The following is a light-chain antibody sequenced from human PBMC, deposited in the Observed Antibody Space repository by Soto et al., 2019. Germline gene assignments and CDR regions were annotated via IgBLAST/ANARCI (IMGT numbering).Light chain of an antibody. CDR3: QKYNSSKT. CDR2: AAS. V-gene: IGKV1-27*01. J-gene: IGKJ1*01. Sequence: DIQMTQSPSSLSASVGDRVTITCRASQGISNYLAWYQQKPGKVPKLLIYAASTLQSGVPSRFSGSRSGTDFTLTISSLQPEDVATYYCQKYNSSKTFGQGTKVEIK. CDR1: QGISNY.